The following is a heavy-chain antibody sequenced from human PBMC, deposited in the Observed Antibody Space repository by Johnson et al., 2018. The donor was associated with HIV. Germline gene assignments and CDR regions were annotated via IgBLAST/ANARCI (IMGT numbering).Heavy chain of an antibody. J-gene: IGHJ3*02. CDR2: ISFHSGTI. CDR1: GFSFDAYG. CDR3: ARFGDMATSFHGFDI. Sequence: VQLVESGGGLVQPGRSLRLSCAASGFSFDAYGMHWVRQPPGKGLEWVAGISFHSGTIGYADSVKGRFTISRDNAKNSLYLQLNSLRPEDTALYYCARFGDMATSFHGFDIWGQGTMVTVAA. V-gene: IGHV3-9*01. D-gene: IGHD5-24*01.